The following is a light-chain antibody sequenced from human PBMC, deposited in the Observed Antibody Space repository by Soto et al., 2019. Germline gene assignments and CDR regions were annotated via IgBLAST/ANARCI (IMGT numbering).Light chain of an antibody. V-gene: IGKV3-20*01. CDR2: STS. J-gene: IGKJ4*01. Sequence: EIVLTQSPGTLSLSPGERATLSCRASQSVRSSHLAWYQQKPGQAPRLLIYSTSSRATGIPDRFSGSGSGTDFTLTISRLEPEEFAVYYCQQYDSSPLTFGGGAKVDIK. CDR1: QSVRSSH. CDR3: QQYDSSPLT.